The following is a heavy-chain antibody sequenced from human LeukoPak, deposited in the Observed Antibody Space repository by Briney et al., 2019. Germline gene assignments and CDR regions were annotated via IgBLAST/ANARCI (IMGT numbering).Heavy chain of an antibody. CDR1: GFTFSDYY. CDR3: ARGARWAYYFDY. D-gene: IGHD4-23*01. J-gene: IGHJ4*02. Sequence: SGGSLRLSCTASGFTFSDYYMSWIRQTPGKGLEWLSYISTRDNTIQYADSVKGRFTISRDNAHNSVFLQMNNLRAEDSAIYYCARGARWAYYFDYWGQGSLVTVSS. CDR2: ISTRDNTI. V-gene: IGHV3-11*01.